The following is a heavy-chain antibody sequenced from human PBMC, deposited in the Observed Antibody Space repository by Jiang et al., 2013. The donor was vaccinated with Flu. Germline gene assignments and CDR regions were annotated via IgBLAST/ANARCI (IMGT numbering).Heavy chain of an antibody. J-gene: IGHJ3*02. CDR1: GYTFTGYY. Sequence: EVKKPGASVKVSCKASGYTFTGYYMHWVRQARGQRLEWIGWVVVGSGITNYAQKFHERVTITRDMSTSTAYMDLSSLSSEDTAIYFCAADGYFYDGLYAFDIWGQGTVITVSS. D-gene: IGHD3-22*01. CDR3: AADGYFYDGLYAFDI. V-gene: IGHV1-58*02. CDR2: VVVGSGIT.